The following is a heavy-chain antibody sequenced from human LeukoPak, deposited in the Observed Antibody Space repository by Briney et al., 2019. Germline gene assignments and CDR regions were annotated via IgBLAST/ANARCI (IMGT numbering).Heavy chain of an antibody. CDR1: GGSISSYY. CDR2: IYYSGST. D-gene: IGHD6-19*01. V-gene: IGHV4-59*01. CDR3: ARYSSGWYYFDY. J-gene: IGHJ4*02. Sequence: KSSETLSLTCTVSGGSISSYYWSWIRQPPGKGLEWIGYIYYSGSTNYNPSLKSRVTISVDTSKNQFSLKLSSMTAADTAVYYCARYSSGWYYFDYWGQGTLVTVSS.